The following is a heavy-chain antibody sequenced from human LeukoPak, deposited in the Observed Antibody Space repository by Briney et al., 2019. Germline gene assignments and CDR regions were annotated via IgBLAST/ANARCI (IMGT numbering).Heavy chain of an antibody. V-gene: IGHV4-39*07. CDR2: IYYSGST. D-gene: IGHD3-16*01. CDR1: GGSISSSSYY. J-gene: IGHJ6*03. Sequence: PSETLSLTCTVSGGSISSSSYYWGWIRQPPGKGLEWIGSIYYSGSTYYNPSLKSRVTISVDTSKNQFSPKLSSVTAADTAVYYCARTTYDYVWGSYDYYYYMDVWGKGTTVTVSS. CDR3: ARTTYDYVWGSYDYYYYMDV.